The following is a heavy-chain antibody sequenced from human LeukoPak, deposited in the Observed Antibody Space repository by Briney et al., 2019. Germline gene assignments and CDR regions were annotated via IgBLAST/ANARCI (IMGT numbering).Heavy chain of an antibody. V-gene: IGHV4-34*01. D-gene: IGHD5-24*01. Sequence: SETLSLTCAVYGASFSTYYWSWIRQPPGKGLEWIGEINHRGKTNYNPSLKSRLTISVDTSKNQFSLNLRSVTAADTAVYYCARFSGYNNYPGWGQGTLVTVSS. CDR3: ARFSGYNNYPG. J-gene: IGHJ4*02. CDR1: GASFSTYY. CDR2: INHRGKT.